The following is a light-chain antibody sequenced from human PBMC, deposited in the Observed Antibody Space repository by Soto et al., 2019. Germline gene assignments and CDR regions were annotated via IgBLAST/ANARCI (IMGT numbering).Light chain of an antibody. Sequence: QSVLTQPPSVSAAPGQKVTISCSGSSSNIGNNYVSWYQQVPGTAPKLLIFDNNKRPSVIPDRFSGSKSGTSATLGITGLQTGDEAYYYCEAWDDSLTTVLFGGGTKLTVL. CDR2: DNN. V-gene: IGLV1-51*01. CDR1: SSNIGNNY. J-gene: IGLJ2*01. CDR3: EAWDDSLTTVL.